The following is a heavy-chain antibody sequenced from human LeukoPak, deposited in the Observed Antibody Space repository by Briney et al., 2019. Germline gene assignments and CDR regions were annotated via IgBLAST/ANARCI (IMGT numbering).Heavy chain of an antibody. D-gene: IGHD6-13*01. CDR1: GFTFSSYA. V-gene: IGHV3-23*01. Sequence: GGSLRLSRAPSGFTFSSYAMSWVRQAPGKGLEWVSAISGSGGSTYYADSVKGRFTISRDNSKKTLYLQMNSLRAEDTAVYYCAKDIAAAGNNWFDPWGQGTLVTVSS. CDR3: AKDIAAAGNNWFDP. CDR2: ISGSGGST. J-gene: IGHJ5*02.